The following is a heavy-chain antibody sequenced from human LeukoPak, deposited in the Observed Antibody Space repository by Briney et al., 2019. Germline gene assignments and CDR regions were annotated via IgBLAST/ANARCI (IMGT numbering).Heavy chain of an antibody. CDR2: INAVNGNT. CDR3: ARGSRIVVVPAAILGY. CDR1: GYTFTSYA. Sequence: ASVKVSCKASGYTFTSYAMHWVRQAPGQRLEWMGWINAVNGNTKYSQKFQGRVTITRDTSASTAYMELSSLRSEDTAVYYCARGSRIVVVPAAILGYWGQGTLVTVSS. V-gene: IGHV1-3*01. J-gene: IGHJ4*02. D-gene: IGHD2-2*01.